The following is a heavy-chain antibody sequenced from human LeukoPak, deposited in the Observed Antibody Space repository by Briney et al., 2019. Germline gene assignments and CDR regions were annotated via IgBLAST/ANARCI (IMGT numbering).Heavy chain of an antibody. CDR1: GGSFSGYY. CDR3: ARLSVGATPFDY. CDR2: INHSGST. Sequence: SETLSLTCAVYGGSFSGYYWSWIRQPPGKGLEWIGEINHSGSTNYNPSLKSRVTISLHTSKNQFSLKLNSVTAADTAVYYCARLSVGATPFDYWGQGTLVTVSS. V-gene: IGHV4-34*01. J-gene: IGHJ4*02. D-gene: IGHD1-26*01.